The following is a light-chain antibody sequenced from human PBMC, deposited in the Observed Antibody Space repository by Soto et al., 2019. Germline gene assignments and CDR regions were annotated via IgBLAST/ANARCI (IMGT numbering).Light chain of an antibody. Sequence: QSSLTQPPSASGSPVQSVAISCTGTSSDVCGYNYFSWYQQHPGKDPKLMIYEVNNRPSGVPDRFSGSKSGNTASLTVSGLQAEDEADYYCSSYXGSSNVFGTGTXVXV. CDR2: EVN. CDR3: SSYXGSSNV. J-gene: IGLJ1*01. V-gene: IGLV2-8*01. CDR1: SSDVCGYNY.